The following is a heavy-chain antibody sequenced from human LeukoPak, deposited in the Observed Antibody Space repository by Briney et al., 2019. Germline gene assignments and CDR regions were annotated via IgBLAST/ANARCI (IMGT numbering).Heavy chain of an antibody. D-gene: IGHD6-19*01. CDR3: ARGLAVALEADAFDI. CDR1: GFTFSSYA. CDR2: ISYDGSNK. J-gene: IGHJ3*02. Sequence: GGSLRLSCAASGFTFSSYAMHWVRQAPGKGLEWVAVISYDGSNKYYADSVKGRFTISRDNSKNTLYLQMNSLRAEDTAVYYCARGLAVALEADAFDIWGQGTMVTVSS. V-gene: IGHV3-30-3*01.